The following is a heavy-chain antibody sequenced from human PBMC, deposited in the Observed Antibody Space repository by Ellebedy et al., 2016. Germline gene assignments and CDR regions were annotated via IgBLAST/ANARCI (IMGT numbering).Heavy chain of an antibody. CDR3: ARADGYRSGYRAADY. D-gene: IGHD6-19*01. V-gene: IGHV1-18*01. CDR1: GGSFSSYG. J-gene: IGHJ4*02. CDR2: ISAYNGNT. Sequence: ASVKVSCKASGGSFSSYGISWVRQAPGQGLEWMGWISAYNGNTNYAQKLQGRVTMTTDTSTTTAYMELRSLRLDDTAVYYCARADGYRSGYRAADYWGQGTLVTVSS.